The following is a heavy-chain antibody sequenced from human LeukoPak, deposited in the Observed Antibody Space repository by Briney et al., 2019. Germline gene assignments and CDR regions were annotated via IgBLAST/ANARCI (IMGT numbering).Heavy chain of an antibody. D-gene: IGHD6-13*01. CDR2: IKQDGSEK. V-gene: IGHV3-7*01. J-gene: IGHJ4*02. CDR3: ARIGYSSSSFDY. Sequence: SGGSLRLSCAASGFTFSRYWMSWVRQAPGKGLEWVANIKQDGSEKDDVDSLKGRFTISRDNAKNSVYLQMNSLRAEDTAVYYCARIGYSSSSFDYWGQGTLVIVSS. CDR1: GFTFSRYW.